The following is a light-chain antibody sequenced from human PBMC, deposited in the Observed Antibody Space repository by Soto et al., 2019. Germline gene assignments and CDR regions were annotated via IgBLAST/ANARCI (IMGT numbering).Light chain of an antibody. CDR1: QSFNSN. CDR2: GIS. V-gene: IGKV3D-15*01. CDR3: QQHGQWPIT. Sequence: EVVMTQSPATLSVSPGERATLSCRASQSFNSNYLAWYQQKPGQAPRLLIYGISKRATDIPDRFSGSGSGTEFTLTISSLQPEDFATYYCQQHGQWPITFGQGTRLEI. J-gene: IGKJ5*01.